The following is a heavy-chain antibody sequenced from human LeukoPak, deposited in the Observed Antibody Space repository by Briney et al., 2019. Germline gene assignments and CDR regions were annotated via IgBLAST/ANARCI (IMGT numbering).Heavy chain of an antibody. D-gene: IGHD3-22*01. Sequence: PSETLSLTCAVYGGSFSGYYWSWIRQPPGKGLEWIGEINHSGSTNYNPSLKSRVTISADTSKNQFSLKLSSVTAADTAVYYCARVFFLDSSEDAFDIWGQGTMVTVSS. V-gene: IGHV4-34*01. CDR1: GGSFSGYY. CDR3: ARVFFLDSSEDAFDI. CDR2: INHSGST. J-gene: IGHJ3*02.